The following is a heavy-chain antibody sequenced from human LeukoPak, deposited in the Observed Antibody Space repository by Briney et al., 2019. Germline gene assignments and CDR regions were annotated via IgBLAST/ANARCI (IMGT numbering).Heavy chain of an antibody. CDR2: IIPMFGTT. J-gene: IGHJ5*02. CDR1: GGSFNTYA. CDR3: ASGHIVVVTAQEFAHKWFDP. V-gene: IGHV1-69*13. Sequence: SVKVSCKASGGSFNTYAISWVRQAPGQGLEWKGGIIPMFGTTKYAQYFRVRVTITADESTSTAYMELSSLRSEDTAAYYCASGHIVVVTAQEFAHKWFDPWGQGTQVTVSS. D-gene: IGHD2-21*02.